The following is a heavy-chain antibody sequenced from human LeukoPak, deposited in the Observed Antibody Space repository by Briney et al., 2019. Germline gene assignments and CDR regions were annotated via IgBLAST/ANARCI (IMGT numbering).Heavy chain of an antibody. V-gene: IGHV4-4*07. CDR3: ARDCSGGTCYSGVIDY. J-gene: IGHJ4*01. Sequence: PSETLSLTCTVSGDSLSSSYWSWIRQPAGKGLEWIGRIYTDGNINYNPSLKSRVTVSLDTSTNQFSLRLYSVTAADAAVCYCARDCSGGTCYSGVIDYWGHGTLVTVSS. D-gene: IGHD2-15*01. CDR2: IYTDGNI. CDR1: GDSLSSSY.